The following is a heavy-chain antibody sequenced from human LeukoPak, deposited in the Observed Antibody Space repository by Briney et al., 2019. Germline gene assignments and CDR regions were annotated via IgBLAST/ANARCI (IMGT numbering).Heavy chain of an antibody. J-gene: IGHJ4*02. Sequence: SETLSLTCTVSGISITTGFHWNWIRQRPGEGLEWIGHIYYSGNTYYNPSLEIRITMSPDASKNQFSLKMISVTAADTAVYYCAREKLFSSPDTRGYPRPIGVWGPGTLVTVSS. D-gene: IGHD3-22*01. CDR3: AREKLFSSPDTRGYPRPIGV. V-gene: IGHV4-31*03. CDR1: GISITTGFH. CDR2: IYYSGNT.